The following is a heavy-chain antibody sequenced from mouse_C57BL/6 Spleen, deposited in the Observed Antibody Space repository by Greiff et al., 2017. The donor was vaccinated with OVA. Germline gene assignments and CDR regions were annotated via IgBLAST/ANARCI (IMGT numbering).Heavy chain of an antibody. CDR3: ARPGTTVVDPYWYFDV. J-gene: IGHJ1*03. Sequence: EVKLVESGGDLVKPGGSLKLSCAASGFTFSSYGMSWVRPTPDKRLEWVATISSGGSYNYYPDSVKGRFTISRDNAKNTLYLQMSSLKSEDTAMYYCARPGTTVVDPYWYFDVWGTGTTVTVSS. CDR2: ISSGGSYN. CDR1: GFTFSSYG. V-gene: IGHV5-6*01. D-gene: IGHD1-1*01.